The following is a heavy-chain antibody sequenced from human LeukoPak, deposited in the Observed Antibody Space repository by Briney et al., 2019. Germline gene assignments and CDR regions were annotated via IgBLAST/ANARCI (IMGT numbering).Heavy chain of an antibody. J-gene: IGHJ5*02. CDR2: ISAHNGHT. Sequence: GASVKVSCKTSGHSFTTYGITWVRQAPGQGLEWMGWISAHNGHTNYAQNLQGRVTMTTDTSTNTAYMELRSLRSDDTAVYYCARVPPYCPTTSCYAPFDHWGQGTLVTVSS. CDR1: GHSFTTYG. V-gene: IGHV1-18*01. CDR3: ARVPPYCPTTSCYAPFDH. D-gene: IGHD2-2*01.